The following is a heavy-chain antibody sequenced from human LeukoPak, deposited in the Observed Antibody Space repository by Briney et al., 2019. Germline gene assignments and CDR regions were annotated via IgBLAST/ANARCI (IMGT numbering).Heavy chain of an antibody. Sequence: SETLSLTCTVSGGSISSYYWSWIRQPPGKGLEWCGYIYYSGSTNYNPSLKSRVTISVDTSKNQFSLKLSSVTAADTAVYYCARVGYSSSWYVYYFDYWGQGTLVTVSS. D-gene: IGHD6-13*01. J-gene: IGHJ4*02. V-gene: IGHV4-59*01. CDR2: IYYSGST. CDR3: ARVGYSSSWYVYYFDY. CDR1: GGSISSYY.